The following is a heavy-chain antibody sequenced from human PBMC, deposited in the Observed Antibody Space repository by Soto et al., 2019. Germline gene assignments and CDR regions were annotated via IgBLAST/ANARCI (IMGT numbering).Heavy chain of an antibody. Sequence: EVQLLESGGGLVQPGWSLRVSCAAAGLTFRTYAMSWVRQAPGKGLEWVAGISGNGYKTYYADSFKGRVSISRDSSKSTLFLQMNGLRAEYTAVYNCTNFYSDFWSGPVHDAFDIWGQGTMVTVSS. J-gene: IGHJ3*02. CDR1: GLTFRTYA. CDR3: TNFYSDFWSGPVHDAFDI. V-gene: IGHV3-23*01. D-gene: IGHD3-3*01. CDR2: ISGNGYKT.